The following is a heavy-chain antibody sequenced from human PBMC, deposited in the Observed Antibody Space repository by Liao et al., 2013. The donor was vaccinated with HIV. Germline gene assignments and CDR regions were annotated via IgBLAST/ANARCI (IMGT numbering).Heavy chain of an antibody. J-gene: IGHJ4*02. CDR3: ARGTIFGPDY. CDR2: IYTGMSTTGTT. CDR1: GGSISSGSYY. Sequence: QLQLQESGSGLVKPSQTLSLTCAVSGGSISSGSYYWSWIRQPAGKGLEWIGHIYTGMSTTGTTNYNPSLKSRVSISADTSSNHVSLKLTSVTAADTAVYYCARGTIFGPDYWGQGTLVTVSS. V-gene: IGHV4-61*02. D-gene: IGHD3-3*01.